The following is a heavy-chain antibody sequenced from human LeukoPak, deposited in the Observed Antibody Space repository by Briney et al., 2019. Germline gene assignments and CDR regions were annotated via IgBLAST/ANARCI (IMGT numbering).Heavy chain of an antibody. D-gene: IGHD2-15*01. CDR1: GDSISGNY. V-gene: IGHV4-59*01. CDR3: ARLLAGCSGSKCRAHFDY. Sequence: SESLSLTCSVSGDSISGNYWSWMRQPPGKELEWIGYIYYSVDTNYNPSLKSRVTMSVDTSKNQFSVNLSSVTAADTAVYYCARLLAGCSGSKCRAHFDYWGQGTLVTVSS. CDR2: IYYSVDT. J-gene: IGHJ4*02.